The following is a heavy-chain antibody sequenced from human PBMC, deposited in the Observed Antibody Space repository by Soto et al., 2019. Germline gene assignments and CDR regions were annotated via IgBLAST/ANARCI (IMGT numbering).Heavy chain of an antibody. J-gene: IGHJ4*02. Sequence: TGGSLRLSCAASGFTFNTYDMNWVRQAPGKGLEWVSVIYSGGSTYYTDSVKGRFTISRDNSKNTMYLQMNSLRAEDTAVYYCARERSYYFDYWGQGTLVTVSS. CDR1: GFTFNTYD. CDR3: ARERSYYFDY. V-gene: IGHV3-53*01. D-gene: IGHD2-15*01. CDR2: IYSGGST.